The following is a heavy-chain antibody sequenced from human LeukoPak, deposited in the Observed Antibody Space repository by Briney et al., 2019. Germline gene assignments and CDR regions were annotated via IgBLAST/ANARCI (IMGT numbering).Heavy chain of an antibody. CDR2: IKTDGSTT. V-gene: IGHV3-74*01. D-gene: IGHD3-22*01. CDR1: GFTFSSYW. J-gene: IGHJ4*02. CDR3: TGSGYYSV. Sequence: PGGSLRLSCAASGFTFSSYWMHWVRQAPGKGLVWVSRIKTDGSTTSYADSVKDRFTISRDNSKNTLFLQLNSLRAEDTAAYYCTGSGYYSVWGQGTLVTVSS.